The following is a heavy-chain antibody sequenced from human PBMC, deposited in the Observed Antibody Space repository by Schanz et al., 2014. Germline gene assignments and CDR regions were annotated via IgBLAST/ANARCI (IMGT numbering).Heavy chain of an antibody. Sequence: QVQLQESGPGQVRPSQTLSLTCTVSGASISSGGYYWDWIRLLPGKGLEWIGYISYSGSTSFNPSLKGRLTMSLDTSKNQSSLRLSSVTAADTAVYYCARHGGIPYYPMDVWGQGTTVTVSS. D-gene: IGHD3-16*01. CDR2: ISYSGST. CDR3: ARHGGIPYYPMDV. J-gene: IGHJ6*02. CDR1: GASISSGGYY. V-gene: IGHV4-31*03.